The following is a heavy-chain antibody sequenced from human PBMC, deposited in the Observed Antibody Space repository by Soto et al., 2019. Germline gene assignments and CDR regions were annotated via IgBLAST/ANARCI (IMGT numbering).Heavy chain of an antibody. CDR2: IFPGGVNI. CDR3: ARDLYAPYPPLYSSGYNWLDP. J-gene: IGHJ5*02. V-gene: IGHV1-46*01. CDR1: GYSFTRHY. Sequence: ASVKVSCKAIGYSFTRHYMHWVRQAPGQGLEWMGTIFPGGVNIAYAQKFEGRVTMTKDTTTSTVYMELNSLTSEDTAVYYCARDLYAPYPPLYSSGYNWLDPWGQGTLVTVSS. D-gene: IGHD6-19*01.